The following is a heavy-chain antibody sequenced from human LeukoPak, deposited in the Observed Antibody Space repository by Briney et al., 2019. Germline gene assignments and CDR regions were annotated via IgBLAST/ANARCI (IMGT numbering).Heavy chain of an antibody. Sequence: PGGSLRLSCAASGFTFSSYSMNWVRQAPGKGLEWVSSISSSSSYIYYADSVKGRFTISRDNAKNSLYLQMNSLRAEDTAVYYCARDGLLWFGELDYWGQGTLVTASS. CDR2: ISSSSSYI. V-gene: IGHV3-21*01. CDR3: ARDGLLWFGELDY. D-gene: IGHD3-10*01. CDR1: GFTFSSYS. J-gene: IGHJ4*02.